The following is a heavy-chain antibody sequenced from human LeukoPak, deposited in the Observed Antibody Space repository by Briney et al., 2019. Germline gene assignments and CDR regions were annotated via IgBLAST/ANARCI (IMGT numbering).Heavy chain of an antibody. J-gene: IGHJ5*02. Sequence: SETLSLTCTVSGGSISSSSYYWGWIRQPPGKGLEWIGSIYYSGSTCYNPSLKSRVTISVDTSKNQFSLKLSSVTAADTAVYYCASGMYSSSWYWFDPWGQGTLVTVSS. V-gene: IGHV4-39*01. CDR3: ASGMYSSSWYWFDP. CDR2: IYYSGST. CDR1: GGSISSSSYY. D-gene: IGHD6-13*01.